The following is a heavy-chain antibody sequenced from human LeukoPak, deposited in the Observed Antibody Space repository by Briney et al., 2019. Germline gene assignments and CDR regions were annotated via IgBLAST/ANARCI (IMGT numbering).Heavy chain of an antibody. V-gene: IGHV3-48*03. Sequence: GGSLRLSCAASGFTFSSYEMNWVRQAPGKGLEWVSYISSSGSTIYYADSVKGRFTISRDNAKNSLYLQMNSLRAEDTAVYYCARDFGRYYFDYWGQGTLVTVSS. CDR3: ARDFGRYYFDY. J-gene: IGHJ4*02. CDR1: GFTFSSYE. CDR2: ISSSGSTI. D-gene: IGHD3-10*01.